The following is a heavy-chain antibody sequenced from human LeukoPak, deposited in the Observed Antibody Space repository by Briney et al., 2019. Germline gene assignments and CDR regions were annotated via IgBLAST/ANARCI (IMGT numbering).Heavy chain of an antibody. D-gene: IGHD3-10*01. V-gene: IGHV3-21*01. CDR1: GFTFSRHN. CDR2: ISTSSSYI. J-gene: IGHJ4*02. CDR3: AREFYGLGSFVDY. Sequence: GGSLRLSCAASGFTFSRHNMNWVRQAPGKGLEWVSSISTSSSYIYYADSVKGRFTISRDNAKNSLYLQMNSLRAEDTAVYYCAREFYGLGSFVDYWGQGTLVTVSS.